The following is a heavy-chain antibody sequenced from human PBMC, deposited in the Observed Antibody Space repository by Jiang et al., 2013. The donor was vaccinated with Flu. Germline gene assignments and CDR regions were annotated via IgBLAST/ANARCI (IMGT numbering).Heavy chain of an antibody. CDR3: ASVDCSSTSCYTTPYYFDY. CDR2: IIPIFAIA. Sequence: KVSCKASGGTFSSYAISWVRQAPGQGLEWMGGIIPIFAIANYAQKFQGRVTITADEVTSTAYMELSSLRSDDTAVYYCASVDCSSTSCYTTPYYFDYWGQGTLVTVSS. CDR1: GGTFSSYA. J-gene: IGHJ4*02. V-gene: IGHV1-69*01. D-gene: IGHD2-2*02.